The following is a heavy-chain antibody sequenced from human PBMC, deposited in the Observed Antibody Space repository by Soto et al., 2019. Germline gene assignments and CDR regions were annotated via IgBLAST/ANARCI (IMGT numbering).Heavy chain of an antibody. J-gene: IGHJ4*02. D-gene: IGHD2-8*01. CDR1: GFTFSSSA. CDR3: AIEEGYCTNGVCHYFGY. Sequence: EVQLLESGGGLVQPGGSLRLSCATSGFTFSSSAMSWVRQAPGKGLDWVSTISGSGGSSYYADSVKGRFTISRDNSKHTLYLQMNSLRAEDTAVYYCAIEEGYCTNGVCHYFGYWGQGTLVTVSS. V-gene: IGHV3-23*01. CDR2: ISGSGGSS.